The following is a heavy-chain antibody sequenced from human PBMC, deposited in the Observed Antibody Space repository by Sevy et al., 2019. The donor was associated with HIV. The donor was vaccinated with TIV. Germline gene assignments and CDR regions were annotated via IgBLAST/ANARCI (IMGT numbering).Heavy chain of an antibody. Sequence: GGSLRLSCAASGFTVSSNYMSWVRQAPGKGLEWVSVIYSGGSTYYADSVKGRFTISRDNSKNTLYLQMNSLRAEDMAVYYCARDEVTVAGNYYFDYWGQGTLVTVSS. CDR2: IYSGGST. V-gene: IGHV3-53*01. D-gene: IGHD6-19*01. CDR3: ARDEVTVAGNYYFDY. J-gene: IGHJ4*02. CDR1: GFTVSSNY.